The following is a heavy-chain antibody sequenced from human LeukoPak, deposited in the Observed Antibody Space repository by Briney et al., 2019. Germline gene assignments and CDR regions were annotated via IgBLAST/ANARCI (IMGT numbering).Heavy chain of an antibody. V-gene: IGHV3-7*01. D-gene: IGHD2-15*01. J-gene: IGHJ4*02. CDR1: GFTFSSYW. CDR3: ARVPRVVVVAATCFDY. Sequence: GGSLRLSCAASGFTFSSYWMTWVRQASGKGLEWVANIKQDGSEKYYVDSVKGRFTISRDNAKNSLSLQMSSLRADDTAVYYCARVPRVVVVAATCFDYWGQGTLVTVSS. CDR2: IKQDGSEK.